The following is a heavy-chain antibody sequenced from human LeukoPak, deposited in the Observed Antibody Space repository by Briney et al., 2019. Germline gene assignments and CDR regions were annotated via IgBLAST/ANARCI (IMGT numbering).Heavy chain of an antibody. Sequence: PSETLSLTCTVSGGSISSGGYYWSWIRQHPGKGLEWIVYIYYIGSTYYNPSLKSRVTISVDTSKHQFSLKLSSVTAADKAVYYCARGYYYDSSGYYSRSYYFDYWGQGTLVTVSS. V-gene: IGHV4-31*03. CDR2: IYYIGST. J-gene: IGHJ4*02. CDR1: GGSISSGGYY. CDR3: ARGYYYDSSGYYSRSYYFDY. D-gene: IGHD3-22*01.